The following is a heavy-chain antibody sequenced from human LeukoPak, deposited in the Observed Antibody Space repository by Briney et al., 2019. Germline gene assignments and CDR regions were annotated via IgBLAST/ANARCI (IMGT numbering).Heavy chain of an antibody. CDR1: GYTLTSYA. CDR2: INTNTGKP. D-gene: IGHD2-15*01. J-gene: IGHJ5*02. Sequence: ASVKVSCTASGYTLTSYAMNWVRQAPGQGLGWMGWINTNTGKPGYAQGFTGRVVFSLDTSVSTASLQIRSLKPADTGVYYCARNRCSGGKCDATFDPWGQATLVTVPS. V-gene: IGHV7-4-1*02. CDR3: ARNRCSGGKCDATFDP.